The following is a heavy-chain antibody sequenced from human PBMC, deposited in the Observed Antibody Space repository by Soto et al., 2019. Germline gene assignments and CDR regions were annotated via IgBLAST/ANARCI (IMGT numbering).Heavy chain of an antibody. CDR3: ARDGYYYDSSGYYFTRAFDI. CDR1: GFTVSSNY. D-gene: IGHD3-22*01. Sequence: GGSLRLSCAASGFTVSSNYMSWVRQAPGKGLEWVSVIYSGGSTYYADSVKGRFTISRDNSKNTLYLQMNSLRAEDTAVYYCARDGYYYDSSGYYFTRAFDIWGQGTMVTVSS. CDR2: IYSGGST. V-gene: IGHV3-53*01. J-gene: IGHJ3*02.